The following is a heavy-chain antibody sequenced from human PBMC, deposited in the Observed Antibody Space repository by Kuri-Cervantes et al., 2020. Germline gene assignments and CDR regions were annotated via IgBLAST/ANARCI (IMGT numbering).Heavy chain of an antibody. CDR3: AKMSYYYGSSPWLIDS. Sequence: GGSLRLSCAASGFTFSSYDMTWARLAPGKGLEWLSSISATGDRTFYADSVRGRVTISRDNSKNTLSLQLDSLRAEDTALYYCAKMSYYYGSSPWLIDSWGQGALVTVSS. CDR1: GFTFSSYD. J-gene: IGHJ4*02. CDR2: ISATGDRT. V-gene: IGHV3-23*01. D-gene: IGHD3-10*01.